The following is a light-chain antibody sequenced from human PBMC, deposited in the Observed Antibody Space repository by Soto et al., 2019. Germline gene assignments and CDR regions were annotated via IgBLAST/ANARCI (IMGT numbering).Light chain of an antibody. Sequence: DIQMTQSPSTLSGSVGDRVTITCRASQTISSWLAWYQQKPGKAPKLLIYDASNLETGVPSRFSGSGSGTDFTFTISSLQPEDIATYYCQQYDNLFLTFGGGTKVEIK. J-gene: IGKJ4*01. CDR2: DAS. V-gene: IGKV1-33*01. CDR1: QTISSW. CDR3: QQYDNLFLT.